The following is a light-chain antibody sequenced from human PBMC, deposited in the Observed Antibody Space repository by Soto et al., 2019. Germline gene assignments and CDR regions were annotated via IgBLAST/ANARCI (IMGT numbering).Light chain of an antibody. Sequence: QSVLTQPASVSGSPGQSITFSCTGTNGDIGNYDLVSWYQQHPGKAPKRMISEVTKRPSGISNRFSGSKSGNTASLTISGLQAEDEADYYCCSYAGGNTYVFGTGTKLTV. V-gene: IGLV2-23*02. CDR3: CSYAGGNTYV. CDR2: EVT. CDR1: NGDIGNYDL. J-gene: IGLJ1*01.